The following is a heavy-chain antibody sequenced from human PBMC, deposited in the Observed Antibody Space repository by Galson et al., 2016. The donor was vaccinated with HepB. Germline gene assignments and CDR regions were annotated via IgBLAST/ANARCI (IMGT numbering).Heavy chain of an antibody. CDR3: VRDSHFGAFDI. J-gene: IGHJ3*02. Sequence: SLRLSCAASGFTFSSDGMNWVRQAPGKGLEWVSYIHSDSSYIYYADSVNGRFTISRDNAKNSLSLRMNSLRAEDTAVYYCVRDSHFGAFDIWGQGTMVTVSS. D-gene: IGHD3-10*01. V-gene: IGHV3-21*01. CDR1: GFTFSSDG. CDR2: IHSDSSYI.